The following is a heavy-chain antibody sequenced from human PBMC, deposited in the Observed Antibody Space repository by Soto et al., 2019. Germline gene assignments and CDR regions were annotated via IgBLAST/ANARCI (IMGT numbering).Heavy chain of an antibody. CDR3: ARESGENWTYEAH. Sequence: PSETLSLTCTVSGAYISDFSWSWIRQPAGKGLEWIGRITVNGNTQYNPSFRSRVTMSMDTSRNQFSLNLRSATAADTALYYCARESGENWTYEAHWGQGTLVTVS. D-gene: IGHD1-7*01. CDR1: GAYISDFS. J-gene: IGHJ1*01. V-gene: IGHV4-4*07. CDR2: ITVNGNT.